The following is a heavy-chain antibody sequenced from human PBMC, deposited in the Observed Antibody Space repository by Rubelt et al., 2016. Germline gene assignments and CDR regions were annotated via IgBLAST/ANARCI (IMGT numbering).Heavy chain of an antibody. CDR1: GFTFRSCA. J-gene: IGHJ6*02. V-gene: IGHV3-9*01. D-gene: IGHD4/OR15-4a*01. Sequence: ECGGGLVQPGGSLRLSCSASGFTFRSCAMHWVRQAPGKGLEWVSGISWNSGSIGYADSVKGRFTISRDNAKNSLSLQMNSLRAEDTALYYCAKSRFGAPYYYYGMDVWGQGTTVTVSS. CDR3: AKSRFGAPYYYYGMDV. CDR2: ISWNSGSI.